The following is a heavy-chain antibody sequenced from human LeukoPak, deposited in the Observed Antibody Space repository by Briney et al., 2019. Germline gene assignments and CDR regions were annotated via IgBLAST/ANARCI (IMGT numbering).Heavy chain of an antibody. CDR3: ARHQAPSTGVGYYCGMDV. V-gene: IGHV4-59*08. Sequence: SETLSLTCTVSGGSISSYYWSWIRQPPGKGLEWIGYIYYSGSTNYNPSLKSRVTISVDTSKNQFSLKLSSVTAADTAVYYCARHQAPSTGVGYYCGMDVWGQGTTVTVSS. CDR1: GGSISSYY. J-gene: IGHJ6*02. D-gene: IGHD3-3*01. CDR2: IYYSGST.